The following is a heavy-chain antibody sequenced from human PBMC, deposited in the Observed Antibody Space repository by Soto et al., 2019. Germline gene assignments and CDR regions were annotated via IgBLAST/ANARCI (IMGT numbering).Heavy chain of an antibody. CDR1: GGSISSYY. Sequence: PSETLSLTCTVSGGSISSYYWSWIRQPPGKGLKWIGYIYYSGSTNYNPSLKSRVTISVDTSKNQFSLKLSSVTAADTAVYYCASGNSDYWGQGTLVTVSS. D-gene: IGHD4-4*01. J-gene: IGHJ4*02. V-gene: IGHV4-59*01. CDR2: IYYSGST. CDR3: ASGNSDY.